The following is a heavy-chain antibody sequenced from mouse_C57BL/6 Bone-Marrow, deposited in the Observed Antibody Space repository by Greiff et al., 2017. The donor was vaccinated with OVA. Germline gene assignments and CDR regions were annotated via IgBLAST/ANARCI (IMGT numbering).Heavy chain of an antibody. J-gene: IGHJ2*01. CDR3: ARERGYYGNPLYYVDY. V-gene: IGHV1-76*01. Sequence: VMLVESGAELVRPGASVKLSCKASGYTFTDYYINWVKQRPGQGLEWIARIYPGSGNTYYNEKFKGKATLTAEKSSSTAYMQLSSLTSEDSAVYFCARERGYYGNPLYYVDYWGQGTTLTVSS. CDR2: IYPGSGNT. CDR1: GYTFTDYY. D-gene: IGHD2-1*01.